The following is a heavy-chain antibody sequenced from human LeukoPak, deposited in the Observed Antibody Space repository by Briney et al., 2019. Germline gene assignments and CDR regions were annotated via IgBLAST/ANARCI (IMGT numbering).Heavy chain of an antibody. D-gene: IGHD3-22*01. CDR3: ARDDAYYDSSGHLAGLDY. J-gene: IGHJ4*02. Sequence: GGSLRLSCAASGFTFSSYWMNWVRQAPGKGLEWVSYISSSGNTIYYADSVRGRFTISRDNAKNSVYLQMNSLRAEDTALYFCARDDAYYDSSGHLAGLDYWGQGTLVTVSS. CDR2: ISSSGNTI. V-gene: IGHV3-48*04. CDR1: GFTFSSYW.